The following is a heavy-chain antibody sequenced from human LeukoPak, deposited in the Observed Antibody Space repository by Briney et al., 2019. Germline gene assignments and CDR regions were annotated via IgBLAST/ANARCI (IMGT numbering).Heavy chain of an antibody. CDR1: GYSISSGYY. V-gene: IGHV4-38-2*02. D-gene: IGHD3-3*01. CDR3: ARVYYDFRSGYYSLQNFDY. Sequence: SETLSLTCTVSGYSISSGYYWGWIRQPPGKGLEWIGSIYHSGSTYYNPSLKSRVTISVDTSKNQFSLKLSSVTAADTAVYYCARVYYDFRSGYYSLQNFDYWGQGTLVTVSS. J-gene: IGHJ4*02. CDR2: IYHSGST.